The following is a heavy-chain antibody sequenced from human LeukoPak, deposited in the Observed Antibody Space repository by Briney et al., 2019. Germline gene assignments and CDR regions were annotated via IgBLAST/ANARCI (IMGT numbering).Heavy chain of an antibody. CDR1: GGTFSSYG. J-gene: IGHJ6*03. D-gene: IGHD6-13*01. CDR3: ARDFSSSPYYYYMGV. Sequence: GSSVKVSCKASGGTFSSYGISWVRQAPGQGLEWMGWISAYNGNTNYAQKLQGRVTMTTDTSTSTAYMELRSLRSDDTAVYYCARDFSSSPYYYYMGVWGKGTTVTVSS. CDR2: ISAYNGNT. V-gene: IGHV1-18*01.